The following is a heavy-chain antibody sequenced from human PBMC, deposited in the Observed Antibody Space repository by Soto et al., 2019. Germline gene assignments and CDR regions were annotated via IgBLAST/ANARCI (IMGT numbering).Heavy chain of an antibody. CDR3: ARGEASGYSYGLEIDY. Sequence: GGSLRLSCAASGFTFSSYWMHWVRQAPGKGLVWVSRINSDGSSTSYADSVKGRFTISRDNAKNTLYLQMNSLRAEDTAVYYCARGEASGYSYGLEIDYWGQGTLVTVSS. CDR1: GFTFSSYW. J-gene: IGHJ4*02. D-gene: IGHD5-18*01. V-gene: IGHV3-74*01. CDR2: INSDGSST.